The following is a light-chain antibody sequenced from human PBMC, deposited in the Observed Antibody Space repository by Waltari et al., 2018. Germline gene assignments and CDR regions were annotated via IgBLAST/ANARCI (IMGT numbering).Light chain of an antibody. Sequence: QSALTQPASVSGSPGQSITISCTGTSRDVGSHDFNLVSWYQQHPGKAPKLMIYEGKKAASGVSSRFSGSKSGDTGSLTISRVQAVDVADDYCCSDAGGDTWLFVGGTKLTVL. CDR3: CSDAGGDTWL. CDR2: EGK. CDR1: SRDVGSHDFNL. J-gene: IGLJ3*02. V-gene: IGLV2-23*01.